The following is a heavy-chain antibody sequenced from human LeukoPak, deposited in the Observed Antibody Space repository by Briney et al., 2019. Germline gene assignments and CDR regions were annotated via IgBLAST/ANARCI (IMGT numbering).Heavy chain of an antibody. D-gene: IGHD6-6*01. CDR3: AKVSSSSPAYPFDY. CDR2: ISGSGGST. V-gene: IGHV3-23*01. Sequence: PGGSLRLSCAASGFTFSSYAMSWVRQAPGKGLEWVSAISGSGGSTYYADSVKGRFTISRDNSKNTLYLQMSSLRAEDTAVYYCAKVSSSSPAYPFDYWGQGTLVTVSS. CDR1: GFTFSSYA. J-gene: IGHJ4*02.